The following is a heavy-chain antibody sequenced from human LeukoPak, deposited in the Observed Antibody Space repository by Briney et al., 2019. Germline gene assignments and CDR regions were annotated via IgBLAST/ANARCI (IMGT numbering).Heavy chain of an antibody. V-gene: IGHV1-69*04. Sequence: GASVKVSCKASGGTFSSYAISWVRRAPGQGLEWMGRIIPILGIANYAQKFQGRVTITADKSTSTAYMELSSLRSEDTAVYYCARGEAAVAFDYWGQGTLVTVSS. CDR1: GGTFSSYA. J-gene: IGHJ4*02. CDR3: ARGEAAVAFDY. CDR2: IIPILGIA. D-gene: IGHD6-19*01.